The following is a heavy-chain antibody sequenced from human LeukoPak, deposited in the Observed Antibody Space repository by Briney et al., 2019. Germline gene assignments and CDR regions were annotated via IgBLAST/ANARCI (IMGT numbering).Heavy chain of an antibody. CDR1: GYTFTGYY. D-gene: IGHD4-23*01. Sequence: GASVKVSCKASGYTFTGYYMHWVRQAPGQGLEWMGRIIPILGIANYAQKFQGRVTITADKSTSTAYMELSSLRSEDTAVYYCARSERLRWFSTDYWGQGTLVTVSS. V-gene: IGHV1-69*02. CDR3: ARSERLRWFSTDY. CDR2: IIPILGIA. J-gene: IGHJ4*02.